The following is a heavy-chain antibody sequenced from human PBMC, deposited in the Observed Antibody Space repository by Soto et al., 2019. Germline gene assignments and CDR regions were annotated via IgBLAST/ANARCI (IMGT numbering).Heavy chain of an antibody. CDR2: ISYDGSNK. J-gene: IGHJ5*02. Sequence: QVQLVESGGGVVQPGRSLRLSCAASGFTFSNYGMHWVRQAPGKGREWVAVISYDGSNKYYADSVKGRFSISRDNSKNTLYLQMNSLRAEDTAVYYCAKGDWFDPWGQGTLVTVSS. CDR1: GFTFSNYG. CDR3: AKGDWFDP. V-gene: IGHV3-30*18.